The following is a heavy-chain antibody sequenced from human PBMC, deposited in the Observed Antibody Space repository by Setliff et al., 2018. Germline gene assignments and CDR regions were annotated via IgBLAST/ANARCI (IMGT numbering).Heavy chain of an antibody. V-gene: IGHV1-8*01. CDR1: GYTFTSYD. CDR2: MNPNSGNT. D-gene: IGHD2-2*01. Sequence: ASVKVSCKASGYTFTSYDINWVRQATGQGLEWMGWMNPNSGNTGYAQKFQGRVTMTRNTSISTAYVELSSLRSEDTAVYYCARGVGFSAAADYWGQGTLVTVSS. CDR3: ARGVGFSAAADY. J-gene: IGHJ4*02.